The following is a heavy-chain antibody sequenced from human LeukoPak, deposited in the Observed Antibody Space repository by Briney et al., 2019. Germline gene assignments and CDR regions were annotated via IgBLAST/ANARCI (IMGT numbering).Heavy chain of an antibody. CDR3: ARWYSSGIDY. D-gene: IGHD6-19*01. V-gene: IGHV1-2*02. CDR1: GYTFTSYG. CDR2: INPNSGGT. Sequence: GASVKVSCKASGYTFTSYGISWVRQAPGQGLEWMGWINPNSGGTNYAQKFQGRVAMTRDTSISTAYMELSRLRYDDTAVYYCARWYSSGIDYWGQGTLVTVSS. J-gene: IGHJ4*02.